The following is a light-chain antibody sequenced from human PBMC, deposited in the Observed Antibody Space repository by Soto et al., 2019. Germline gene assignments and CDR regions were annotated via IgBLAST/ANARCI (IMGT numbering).Light chain of an antibody. J-gene: IGKJ1*01. CDR2: SAS. CDR1: ETISSI. V-gene: IGKV3-15*01. CDR3: HQYYQLPLT. Sequence: EILMTQSPATLSVSPGERVTLSCRASETISSILAWYQQKPGRATTLLIYSASFRATGIPTRFSGSASGTDITLTISSLQTEDFATYSCHQYYQLPLTFGQGTKLDI.